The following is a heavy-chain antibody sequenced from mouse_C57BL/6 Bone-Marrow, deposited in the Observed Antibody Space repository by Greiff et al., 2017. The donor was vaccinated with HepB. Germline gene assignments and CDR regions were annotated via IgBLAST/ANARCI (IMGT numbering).Heavy chain of an antibody. CDR3: ARSLRV. CDR1: GYTFTDYY. D-gene: IGHD1-1*01. J-gene: IGHJ1*03. V-gene: IGHV1-26*01. CDR2: INPNNGGT. Sequence: EVQLQQSGPELVKPGASVKISCKASGYTFTDYYMNWVKQSHGKSLEWIGDINPNNGGTSYNQKFKGKATLTVDKSSSTAYMELRSLTSEDSAVYYCARSLRVWGTGTTVTVSS.